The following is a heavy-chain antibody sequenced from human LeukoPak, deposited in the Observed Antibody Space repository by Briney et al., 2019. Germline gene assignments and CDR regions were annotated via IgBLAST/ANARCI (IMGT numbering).Heavy chain of an antibody. Sequence: ASVKVSCKASGYTFTSYGISWVRQAPGQGLEWMGWISAYNGNTNYAQKLQGRVTMTTDTSTSTAYMELRSLRSDDTAVYYCARAGPGYCSSTSCYHYYYYMDVWGKGTTVTVSS. J-gene: IGHJ6*03. CDR3: ARAGPGYCSSTSCYHYYYYMDV. D-gene: IGHD2-2*01. CDR2: ISAYNGNT. V-gene: IGHV1-18*01. CDR1: GYTFTSYG.